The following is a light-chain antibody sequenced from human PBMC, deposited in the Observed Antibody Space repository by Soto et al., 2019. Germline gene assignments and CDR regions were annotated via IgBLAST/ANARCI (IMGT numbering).Light chain of an antibody. CDR2: GAS. J-gene: IGKJ2*01. V-gene: IGKV3-20*01. CDR3: QQYGSSPVYT. CDR1: QSVSSSY. Sequence: EIVLTQSPGTLSLSPGERATLSCRASQSVSSSYLAWYQQKPGQAPRLLIYGASSRATGIPDRFSGSGSGKDLTLTISRLETEDFAVYYCQQYGSSPVYTFGQGTKLEIK.